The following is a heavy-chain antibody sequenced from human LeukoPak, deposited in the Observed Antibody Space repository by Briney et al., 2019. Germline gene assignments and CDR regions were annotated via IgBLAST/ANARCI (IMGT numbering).Heavy chain of an antibody. Sequence: PGGSLRLSCAASGFTFSSYAVSWVRQAPGKGLEWVSLISGSGSLTYYADSVKGRFTISRDNSKNTVYLQMNSLRAEDTAVYYCAKKRIAAAGKNDFDYCGQGTLVTVSS. V-gene: IGHV3-23*01. CDR3: AKKRIAAAGKNDFDY. CDR2: ISGSGSLT. J-gene: IGHJ4*02. D-gene: IGHD6-13*01. CDR1: GFTFSSYA.